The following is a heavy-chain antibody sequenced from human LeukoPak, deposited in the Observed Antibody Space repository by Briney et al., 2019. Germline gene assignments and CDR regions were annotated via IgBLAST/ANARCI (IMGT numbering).Heavy chain of an antibody. J-gene: IGHJ4*02. V-gene: IGHV1-8*01. Sequence: ASVKVSCKASGYTFTSYDINWVRQATGQGLEWMGWINPNSGNTGYAQKFQGRVTMTRNTSISTAYMELSSLRSEDTAVYYCAREGQYYDFWSGYFSGPREDYYFDYWGQGTLVTVSS. CDR3: AREGQYYDFWSGYFSGPREDYYFDY. CDR2: INPNSGNT. D-gene: IGHD3-3*01. CDR1: GYTFTSYD.